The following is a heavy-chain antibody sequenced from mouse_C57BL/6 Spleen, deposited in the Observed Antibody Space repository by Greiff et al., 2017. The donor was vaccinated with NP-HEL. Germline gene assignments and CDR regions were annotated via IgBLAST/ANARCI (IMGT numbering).Heavy chain of an antibody. CDR3: ARREIYYNMDY. J-gene: IGHJ4*01. V-gene: IGHV5-17*01. CDR1: GFTFSDYG. CDR2: ISSGSSTI. Sequence: EVKLVESGGGLVKPGGSLKLSCAASGFTFSDYGMHWVRQAPEKGLEWVAYISSGSSTIYYADTVKGRFTISSDNAKNTLFLQMTSLRSEDTAMYYCARREIYYNMDYWGQGTSVTVSS.